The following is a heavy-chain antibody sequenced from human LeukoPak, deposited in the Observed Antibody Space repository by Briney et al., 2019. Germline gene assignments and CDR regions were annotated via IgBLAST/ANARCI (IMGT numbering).Heavy chain of an antibody. CDR3: AKGTGSYYFRFDY. D-gene: IGHD1-26*01. CDR1: GFTFSSYA. CDR2: ISGSGGST. J-gene: IGHJ4*02. V-gene: IGHV3-23*01. Sequence: GGSLRLSCAASGFTFSSYAMSWVRQAPGKGLEWVSTISGSGGSTYCADSVKGRFTISRDNSKNTLYLQMNSLRAEDTAVYYCAKGTGSYYFRFDYWGQGTLVTVSS.